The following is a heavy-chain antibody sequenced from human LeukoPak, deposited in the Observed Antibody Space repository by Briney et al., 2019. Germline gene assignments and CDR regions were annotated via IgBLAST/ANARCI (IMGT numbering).Heavy chain of an antibody. Sequence: SGTLSLTCAVSGGSISSSNWWSWIRQPPGKGLEWIGEIYHSGSTNYNPSLKSRVTISVDKSKTQFSLKLSSVTAADTAVYYCARQPGTVGLRLGERDYWGQGTLVTVSS. CDR2: IYHSGST. CDR3: ARQPGTVGLRLGERDY. D-gene: IGHD3-16*01. CDR1: GGSISSSNW. V-gene: IGHV4-4*02. J-gene: IGHJ4*02.